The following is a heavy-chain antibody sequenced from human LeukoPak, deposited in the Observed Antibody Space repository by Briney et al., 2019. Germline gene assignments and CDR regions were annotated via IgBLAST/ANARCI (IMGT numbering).Heavy chain of an antibody. CDR3: ARGQGTMTTH. D-gene: IGHD4-17*01. V-gene: IGHV4-34*01. CDR2: INHSGSA. CDR1: GGSFSAYY. J-gene: IGHJ4*02. Sequence: SETLSLTCAVSGGSFSAYYWTWIRQPPGKGLEWIGEINHSGSANYNPSLKSRVTISLDTSKNQFSLKLSSVTAADTAVYYCARGQGTMTTHWGQGTLVTVSS.